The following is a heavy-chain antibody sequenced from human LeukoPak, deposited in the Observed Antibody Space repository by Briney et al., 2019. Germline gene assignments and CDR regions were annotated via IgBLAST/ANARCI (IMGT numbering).Heavy chain of an antibody. V-gene: IGHV1-2*02. Sequence: ASVKVSCKASGYTFTGYYMYWVRQAPGQGLEWMGWINPNSGATNYPQKFQGRVTMTRDTSISTAYMELSRLRSDDTAMYYCARVGQSDYWGQGTLVTVSS. CDR1: GYTFTGYY. J-gene: IGHJ4*02. D-gene: IGHD5-24*01. CDR3: ARVGQSDY. CDR2: INPNSGAT.